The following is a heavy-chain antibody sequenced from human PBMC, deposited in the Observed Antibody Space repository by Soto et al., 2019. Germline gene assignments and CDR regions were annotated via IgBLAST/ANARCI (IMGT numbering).Heavy chain of an antibody. CDR1: GGTFSSYA. CDR2: LIPIFGTA. J-gene: IGHJ4*02. CDR3: ARGPTSIVVVVAAAPVGSYFDY. V-gene: IGHV1-69*06. Sequence: QVQLVQSGAAVKKPGTSVKVSCKASGGTFSSYAILWVRQAPGQALEWMGGLIPIFGTANYAQKFQGRVTITADKSTRSAYMELSSLRSEDTAVYYCARGPTSIVVVVAAAPVGSYFDYWGRGTLVTVSS. D-gene: IGHD2-15*01.